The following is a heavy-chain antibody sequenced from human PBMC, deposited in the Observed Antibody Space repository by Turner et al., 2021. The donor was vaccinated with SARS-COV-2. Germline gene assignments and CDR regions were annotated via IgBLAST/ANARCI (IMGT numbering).Heavy chain of an antibody. D-gene: IGHD3-16*01. Sequence: QLQLQESGPGLVKPSETLSLTCTVSGDSISSTTYYWGWIRQPPGKGLEWIGSSHSSGTAFYNPSLKSRFTISLDTSNNQFSLKLRSVTAAVTAVYYCARGRIMITFGGVFPNWFDPWGQGTLVTVSS. CDR3: ARGRIMITFGGVFPNWFDP. CDR1: GDSISSTTYY. V-gene: IGHV4-39*01. J-gene: IGHJ5*02. CDR2: SHSSGTA.